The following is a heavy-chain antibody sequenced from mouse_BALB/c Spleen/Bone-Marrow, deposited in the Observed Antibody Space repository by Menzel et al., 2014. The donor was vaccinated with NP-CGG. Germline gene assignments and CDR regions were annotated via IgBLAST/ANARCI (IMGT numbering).Heavy chain of an antibody. D-gene: IGHD2-4*01. Sequence: PGQGLEWIGYINPSSGYTNYNQKFKDKATLTADKSSSTAYMRLSSLTSEDSAVYYCAREKGITFAYWGQGTLVTVSA. CDR3: AREKGITFAY. V-gene: IGHV1S26*01. J-gene: IGHJ3*01. CDR2: INPSSGYT.